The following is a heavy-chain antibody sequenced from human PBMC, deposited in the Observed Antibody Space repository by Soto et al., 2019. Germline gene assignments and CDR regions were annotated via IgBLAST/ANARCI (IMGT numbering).Heavy chain of an antibody. CDR1: GCTCRGSG. V-gene: IGHV3-7*01. D-gene: IGHD3-10*01. J-gene: IGHJ6*03. Sequence: PGGSLRLSCAASGCTCRGSGMHCIRQAPGKGLEWVANIKQDGSEKYYVDSVKGRFTISRDNAKNSLYLQMNSLRAEDTAVYYCASGGSAYYYYMDVWGKGTTVTVSS. CDR2: IKQDGSEK. CDR3: ASGGSAYYYYMDV.